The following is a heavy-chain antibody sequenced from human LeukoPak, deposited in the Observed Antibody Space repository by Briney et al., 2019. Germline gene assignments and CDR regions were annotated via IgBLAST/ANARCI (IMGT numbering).Heavy chain of an antibody. CDR1: GFTFSSYA. Sequence: GGSLRLSCAASGFTFSSYAMSWVRQAPGKGLEWVSAISGSGGSTYYADSAKGRFTISRDNSKNTLYLQMNSLRAEDTAVYYCALPHSSWLGHNWFDPWGQGTLVTVSS. CDR3: ALPHSSWLGHNWFDP. CDR2: ISGSGGST. D-gene: IGHD6-19*01. J-gene: IGHJ5*02. V-gene: IGHV3-23*01.